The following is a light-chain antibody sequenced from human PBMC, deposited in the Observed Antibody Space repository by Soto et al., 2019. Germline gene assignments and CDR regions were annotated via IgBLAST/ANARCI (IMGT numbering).Light chain of an antibody. J-gene: IGLJ2*01. CDR3: QTWGAAIRV. CDR1: SGHSSFA. Sequence: QPVLTQSPSVSASLGASVKLTCTLSSGHSSFAIAWHQQQPEKGPRYLMKLNSDGSHSKGDGIPDRFSGSSSGAERYLTISSLQSEDEADYYCQTWGAAIRVFGGGTKLTVL. V-gene: IGLV4-69*01. CDR2: LNSDGSH.